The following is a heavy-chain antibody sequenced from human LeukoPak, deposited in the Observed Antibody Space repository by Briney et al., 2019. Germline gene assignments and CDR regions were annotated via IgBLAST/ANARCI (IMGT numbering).Heavy chain of an antibody. J-gene: IGHJ5*02. Sequence: PSETLSLTCAVYGGSFSGCYWSWIRQPPGKGLEWIGEINHSGSTNYNPSLKSRVTISVDTSKNQFSLKLSSVTAADTAVYYCARVKPAAAGPKYNWFDPWGQGTLVTVSS. CDR2: INHSGST. V-gene: IGHV4-34*01. CDR3: ARVKPAAAGPKYNWFDP. CDR1: GGSFSGCY. D-gene: IGHD6-13*01.